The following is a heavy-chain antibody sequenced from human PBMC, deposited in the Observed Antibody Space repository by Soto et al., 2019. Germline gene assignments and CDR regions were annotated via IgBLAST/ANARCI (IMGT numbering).Heavy chain of an antibody. CDR1: GGSISSYY. J-gene: IGHJ6*02. Sequence: SETLSLTCTVSGGSISSYYWSWIRQPPGKGLEWIGYIYYSGSTNYNPSLKSRVTISVDTSKNQFSLKLSSVTAADTAVYYCATPLRFLEWLPSDYYYYYGMDVWGQGTTVTVS. CDR3: ATPLRFLEWLPSDYYYYYGMDV. D-gene: IGHD3-3*01. V-gene: IGHV4-59*08. CDR2: IYYSGST.